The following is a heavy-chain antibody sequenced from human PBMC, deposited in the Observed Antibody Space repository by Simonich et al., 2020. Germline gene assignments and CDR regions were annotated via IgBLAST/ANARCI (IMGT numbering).Heavy chain of an antibody. Sequence: QVQLVQSGAEVKKPGASVKVSCKASGYTFTSYGISGVRQAPGQGFGWMGWIIAYNGNTNYAQKLQGRGTMTTDTTTSTAYMELRSLRSDDTAVYYCARSTTGTTAFDIWGQGTMVTVSS. CDR1: GYTFTSYG. D-gene: IGHD1-1*01. J-gene: IGHJ3*02. CDR2: IIAYNGNT. V-gene: IGHV1-18*01. CDR3: ARSTTGTTAFDI.